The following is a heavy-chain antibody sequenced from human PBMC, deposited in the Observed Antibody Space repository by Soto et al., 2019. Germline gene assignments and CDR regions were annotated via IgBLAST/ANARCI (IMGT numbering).Heavy chain of an antibody. D-gene: IGHD6-13*01. Sequence: ASVKVSCKASGFTFTSSAVQWVRQARGQRLEWIGWIVVGSGNTNYAQKFQERVTITRDMSTSTAYMELSSLRSEDTAVYYCAADYYSSSWTYYYYCMDVWGQGTTVTVSS. CDR3: AADYYSSSWTYYYYCMDV. CDR1: GFTFTSSA. V-gene: IGHV1-58*01. CDR2: IVVGSGNT. J-gene: IGHJ6*02.